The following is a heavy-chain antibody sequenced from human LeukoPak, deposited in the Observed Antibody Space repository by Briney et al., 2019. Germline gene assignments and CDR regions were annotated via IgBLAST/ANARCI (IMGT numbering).Heavy chain of an antibody. D-gene: IGHD6-25*01. CDR2: ISGSGGST. Sequence: GSLRLSCAASGFTFSSYAMSWVRQAPGKGLEWVSAISGSGGSTYYADSVKGRFTISRDNSKNTLYLQMNSLRAEDTAVYYCAKDSSTAQWTSIAAYYFDYWGQGTLVTVSS. J-gene: IGHJ4*02. CDR3: AKDSSTAQWTSIAAYYFDY. V-gene: IGHV3-23*01. CDR1: GFTFSSYA.